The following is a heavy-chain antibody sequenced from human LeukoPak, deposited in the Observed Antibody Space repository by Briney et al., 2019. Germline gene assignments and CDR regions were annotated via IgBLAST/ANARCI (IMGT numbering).Heavy chain of an antibody. V-gene: IGHV3-7*03. CDR3: ASGTYYDFWRDFDY. Sequence: GGSLRLSCAASGFTFSSYWMSWVRQAPGKGLEWVANIKQDGSEKYYVDSVKGRFTISRDNAKNSLYLQMNSLRAEDTAVYYCASGTYYDFWRDFDYWGQGTLVTVSS. D-gene: IGHD3-3*01. J-gene: IGHJ4*02. CDR2: IKQDGSEK. CDR1: GFTFSSYW.